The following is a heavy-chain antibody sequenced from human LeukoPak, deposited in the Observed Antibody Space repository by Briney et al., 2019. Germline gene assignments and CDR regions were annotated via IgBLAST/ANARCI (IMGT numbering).Heavy chain of an antibody. J-gene: IGHJ6*02. V-gene: IGHV1-2*02. CDR2: INPNSGGT. Sequence: ASVKVSCKASGYTFTGYYMHWVRQPPGQGLEWMGWINPNSGGTNYAQKFQGRVTMTRDTSISTAYMELSRLRSDDTVVYYCATSHSSSGPLDGMDVWGQGSTVTVSS. CDR1: GYTFTGYY. CDR3: ATSHSSSGPLDGMDV. D-gene: IGHD6-13*01.